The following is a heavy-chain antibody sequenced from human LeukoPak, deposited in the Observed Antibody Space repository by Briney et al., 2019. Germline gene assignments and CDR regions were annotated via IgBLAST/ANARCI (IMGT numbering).Heavy chain of an antibody. V-gene: IGHV4-31*03. CDR3: ARAGQSTPSAVYFDY. J-gene: IGHJ4*02. CDR1: GGSISSGGYY. Sequence: PSETLSLTCTVSGGSISSGGYYWSWIRQHPGKGLEWIGYIYYSGSTYYNPSLKSRVTISVDTSKNQFSLKLSSVTAADTAVYYCARAGQSTPSAVYFDYWGQGTLSPSPQ. CDR2: IYYSGST.